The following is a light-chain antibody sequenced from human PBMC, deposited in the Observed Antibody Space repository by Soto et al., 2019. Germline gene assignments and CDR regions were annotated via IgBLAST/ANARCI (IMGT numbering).Light chain of an antibody. CDR2: GAS. CDR1: KSVSFSY. V-gene: IGKV3-20*01. Sequence: EIVLTQSPGTLSLSPGEGTTLSCRTSKSVSFSYLAWYQQKPGQAPRLLIYGASSRATGIPDRFSGSGSGTDFTLTISRQEPEDFAVYYCQQYGSSPPWTFGQGTKVEIK. J-gene: IGKJ1*01. CDR3: QQYGSSPPWT.